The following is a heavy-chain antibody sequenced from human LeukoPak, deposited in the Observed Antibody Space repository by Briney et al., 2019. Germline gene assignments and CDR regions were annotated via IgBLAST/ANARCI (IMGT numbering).Heavy chain of an antibody. CDR2: INHSGST. D-gene: IGHD1-26*01. V-gene: IGHV4-34*01. J-gene: IGHJ4*02. Sequence: GSLRLSCAASGFTFNTYSMSWVRQPPGKGLEWIGEINHSGSTNYNPSLKSRVTISVDTSKNQFSLKLSSVTAADTAVYYCARLPRRSVGFYAVGATKRDYWGQGTLVTVSS. CDR3: ARLPRRSVGFYAVGATKRDY. CDR1: GFTFNTYS.